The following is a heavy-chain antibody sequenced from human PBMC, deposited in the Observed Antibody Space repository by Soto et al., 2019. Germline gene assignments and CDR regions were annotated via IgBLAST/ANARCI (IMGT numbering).Heavy chain of an antibody. Sequence: QVQLVESGGGVVQPGRSLRLSCAASGFTFSSYGMHWVRQAPGKGLEWVAVISYDGSNKYYADSVKGRFTISRDNSMNTLYLQINSLRPEDTAIYYCARGAGAARRYSFDYWGQGTLLTVSS. CDR1: GFTFSSYG. V-gene: IGHV3-30*03. J-gene: IGHJ4*02. CDR2: ISYDGSNK. CDR3: ARGAGAARRYSFDY. D-gene: IGHD6-6*01.